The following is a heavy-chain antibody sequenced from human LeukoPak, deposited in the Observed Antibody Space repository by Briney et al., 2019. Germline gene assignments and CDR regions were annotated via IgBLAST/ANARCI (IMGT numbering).Heavy chain of an antibody. D-gene: IGHD3-22*01. CDR1: GASISSYY. Sequence: SSETLSLTCTVSGASISSYYWSWIRQPPGKGLELIGYIYYRGGTNYNPSRKGRATISVDTSKNQFSLKLTSVTAADTAVYFCASAGTYYYDSSGYPTCFFDYWGQGTLVTVSS. J-gene: IGHJ4*02. V-gene: IGHV4-59*08. CDR3: ASAGTYYYDSSGYPTCFFDY. CDR2: IYYRGGT.